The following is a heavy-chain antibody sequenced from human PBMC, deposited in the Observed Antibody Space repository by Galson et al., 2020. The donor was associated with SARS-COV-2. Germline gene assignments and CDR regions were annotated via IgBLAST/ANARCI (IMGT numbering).Heavy chain of an antibody. CDR3: ARGSRYDFWSGYSRDYYYYMDV. D-gene: IGHD3-3*01. CDR2: MNPNRGNT. CDR1: GYTFTSYD. Sequence: ASVKVSCKASGYTFTSYDINWVRQATGQGLEWMGWMNPNRGNTGYAQKFQGRVTMTRNTSISTAYMELSSLRSEDTAVYYCARGSRYDFWSGYSRDYYYYMDVWGKGTTVTVSS. V-gene: IGHV1-8*01. J-gene: IGHJ6*03.